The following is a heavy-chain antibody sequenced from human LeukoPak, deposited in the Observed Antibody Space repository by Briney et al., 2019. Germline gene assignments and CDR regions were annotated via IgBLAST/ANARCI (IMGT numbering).Heavy chain of an antibody. V-gene: IGHV1-18*01. D-gene: IGHD2-15*01. CDR1: GYSFTNYG. CDR3: ARGSLGDCNGGSCYSNGHWFDP. CDR2: IGAYDGST. Sequence: ASVKVSCKASGYSFTNYGITWVRQAPGQGLEWLGWIGAYDGSTNYAQKFRGRVTMTTDTSTGTVFMDLRSLRSDDTAVYYCARGSLGDCNGGSCYSNGHWFDPWGQGTLVTVSS. J-gene: IGHJ5*02.